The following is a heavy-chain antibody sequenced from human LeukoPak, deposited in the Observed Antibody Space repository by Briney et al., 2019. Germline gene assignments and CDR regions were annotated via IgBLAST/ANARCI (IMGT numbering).Heavy chain of an antibody. CDR2: IGDSGGST. V-gene: IGHV3-23*01. CDR3: AKGLTMVRGVIPADY. J-gene: IGHJ4*02. D-gene: IGHD3-10*01. Sequence: PGGSLRLSCAASGFTFSSYAMSWVRQAPGKGLEWVSAIGDSGGSTYYADSVKGRFTISRDNSKNTLYLQMNSLRAEDTAVYYCAKGLTMVRGVIPADYWGQGTLVTVSS. CDR1: GFTFSSYA.